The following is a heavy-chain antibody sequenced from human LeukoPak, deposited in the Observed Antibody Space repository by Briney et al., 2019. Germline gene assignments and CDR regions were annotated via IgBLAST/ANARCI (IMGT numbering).Heavy chain of an antibody. CDR1: GYSISSGYY. D-gene: IGHD3-9*01. V-gene: IGHV4-38-2*01. J-gene: IGHJ4*02. CDR3: ARAVVHISIIRFEWYFDE. CDR2: MYHSGRA. Sequence: SETLSLNCSVSGYSISSGYYWGWIRQPPGKGLEWIGIMYHSGRAYYNPSLKSRVTISIDTSKNQLSLKLTSVTAADTAVYFCARAVVHISIIRFEWYFDEWGQGTLATVSS.